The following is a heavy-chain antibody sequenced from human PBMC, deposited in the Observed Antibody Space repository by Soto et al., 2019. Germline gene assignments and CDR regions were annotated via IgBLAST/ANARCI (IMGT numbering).Heavy chain of an antibody. CDR1: GGSISSDNW. CDR3: ARNGVYSLGS. Sequence: QVQLQESGPGLVKPSGTLSLTCAVSGGSISSDNWWNWVRQPPGQGLEWIGEVYRSGRTNYDPSPKSRVTISVDLSKNQCSLTLTSVTAADTAIYYCARNGVYSLGSWGQGTLVTVSS. J-gene: IGHJ5*02. CDR2: VYRSGRT. D-gene: IGHD2-8*01. V-gene: IGHV4-4*02.